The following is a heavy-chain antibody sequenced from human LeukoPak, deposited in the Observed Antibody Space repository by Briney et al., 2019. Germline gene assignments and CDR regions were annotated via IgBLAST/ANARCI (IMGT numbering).Heavy chain of an antibody. CDR3: ARDLNYYGSGTKMGDY. D-gene: IGHD3-10*01. CDR2: ISSSGSTI. V-gene: IGHV3-11*01. J-gene: IGHJ4*02. Sequence: GGSLRLSCAASGFTFSDYYMSWIRQAPGKGLEWVSHISSSGSTIYYADSVKGRFTISRDNAKNTMYLQMNSLRAEDTAVYYCARDLNYYGSGTKMGDYWGQGTLVTVSS. CDR1: GFTFSDYY.